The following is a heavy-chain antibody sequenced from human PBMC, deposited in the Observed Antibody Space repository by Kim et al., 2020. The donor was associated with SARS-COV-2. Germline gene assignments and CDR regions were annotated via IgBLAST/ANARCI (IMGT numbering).Heavy chain of an antibody. Sequence: ASVKVSCKASGYTFTSYYMHWVRQAPGQGLEWMGIINPSGGSTSYAQKFQGRVTMTRDTSTSTVYMELSSLRSEDTAVYYCARVEVTADYYYGMDVWGQGTTVTVSS. CDR2: INPSGGST. J-gene: IGHJ6*02. CDR1: GYTFTSYY. D-gene: IGHD3-10*01. CDR3: ARVEVTADYYYGMDV. V-gene: IGHV1-46*01.